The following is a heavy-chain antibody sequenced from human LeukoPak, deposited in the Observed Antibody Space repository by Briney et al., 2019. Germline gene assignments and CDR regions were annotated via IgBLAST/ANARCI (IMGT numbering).Heavy chain of an antibody. Sequence: SETLSLTCTVSGGSISSGGYYWSWIRRHPGKGLEWIGYIYYSGSTYYIPSLKSRVTISVDTSKNQFSLKLSSVTAADTAVYYCARVWLGYCSITSCEDWFDPWGQGTLVTVSS. V-gene: IGHV4-31*03. D-gene: IGHD2-2*01. J-gene: IGHJ5*02. CDR1: GGSISSGGYY. CDR3: ARVWLGYCSITSCEDWFDP. CDR2: IYYSGST.